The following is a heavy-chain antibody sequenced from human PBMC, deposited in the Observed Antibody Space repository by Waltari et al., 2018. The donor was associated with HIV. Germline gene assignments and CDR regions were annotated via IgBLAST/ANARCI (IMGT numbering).Heavy chain of an antibody. D-gene: IGHD1-26*01. CDR2: IFYSGTT. CDR1: GFSISSNNYY. J-gene: IGHJ4*02. Sequence: QLQLHESGPGLVKPSETLSLTCIVSGFSISSNNYYWGWIRQPPGKGLVWIGNIFYSGTTNYNPSLESRVTISIDTSKSQFSLNLDSVTAADTAIYYCARHKNRGSYFPVDFWGQGTLVAVSS. CDR3: ARHKNRGSYFPVDF. V-gene: IGHV4-39*07.